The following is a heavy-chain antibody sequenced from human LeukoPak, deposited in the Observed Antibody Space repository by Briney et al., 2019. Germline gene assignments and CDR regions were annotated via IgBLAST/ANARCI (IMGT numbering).Heavy chain of an antibody. CDR1: GYTFTSYG. Sequence: ASVKVSCKASGYTFTSYGISWVRQAPGQGLEWMGWISAYNGNTNYAQKLQGRVTVTTDTSTSTAYMELRSLRSDDTAVYYCARDRILWFGADGSWFDPWGQGTLVTVSS. CDR3: ARDRILWFGADGSWFDP. CDR2: ISAYNGNT. D-gene: IGHD3-10*01. V-gene: IGHV1-18*01. J-gene: IGHJ5*02.